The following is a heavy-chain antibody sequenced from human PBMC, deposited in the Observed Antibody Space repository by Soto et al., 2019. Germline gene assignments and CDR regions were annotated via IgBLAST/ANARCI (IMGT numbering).Heavy chain of an antibody. CDR2: IVVGSGNT. CDR3: AAGLDRLHDAFDI. Sequence: SVKVSCKASGFTFTSSAVQWVRQARGQRLEWIGWIVVGSGNTNYAQKFQERVTITRDMSTSTAYMELSSLRSEDTAVYYCAAGLDRLHDAFDIWGQGTMVTVSS. CDR1: GFTFTSSA. J-gene: IGHJ3*02. D-gene: IGHD2-2*03. V-gene: IGHV1-58*01.